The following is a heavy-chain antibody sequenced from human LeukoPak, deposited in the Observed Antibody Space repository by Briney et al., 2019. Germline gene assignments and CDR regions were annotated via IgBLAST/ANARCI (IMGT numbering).Heavy chain of an antibody. J-gene: IGHJ4*02. CDR3: ARDCPLERYCSGGSCPVGFCY. D-gene: IGHD2-15*01. CDR1: GFTFSSYG. V-gene: IGHV3-33*01. Sequence: PGGSLRLSCAASGFTFSSYGMHWVRQAPGKGLEWVAVIWYDGSNKYYADSVKGRFTISRDNSKNTLYLQMNSLRAEDTAVYYCARDCPLERYCSGGSCPVGFCYWGQGTLVTVSS. CDR2: IWYDGSNK.